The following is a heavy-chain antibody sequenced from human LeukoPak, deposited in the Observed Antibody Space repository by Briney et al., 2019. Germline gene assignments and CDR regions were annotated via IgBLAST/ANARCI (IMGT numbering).Heavy chain of an antibody. CDR2: ITPYSGDT. V-gene: IGHV1-2*02. J-gene: IGHJ4*02. CDR3: PRPDLYGHSGSIDY. Sequence: ASVKVSCKSSGDTFTGYYIHWVRQAPGQGLEWMGCITPYSGDTNYAQKFQGRVTMTRDMSITTSYMELTRLTSDDSAVYYCPRPDLYGHSGSIDYWVQGTPVIVSS. D-gene: IGHD5-12*01. CDR1: GDTFTGYY.